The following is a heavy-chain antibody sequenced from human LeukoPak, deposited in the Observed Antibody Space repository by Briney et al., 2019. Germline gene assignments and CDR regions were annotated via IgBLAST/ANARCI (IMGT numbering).Heavy chain of an antibody. CDR1: GFTFSSYA. J-gene: IGHJ6*03. CDR3: ASSRPLWSDTYYYMDV. D-gene: IGHD3-3*01. Sequence: GGSLRLSCAASGFTFSSYAMSWVRQAPGKGLEWVSGISWNSGSIGYADSVKGRFTISRDNAKNSLYLQMNSLRAEDTAVYYCASSRPLWSDTYYYMDVWGKGTTVTVSS. V-gene: IGHV3-20*04. CDR2: ISWNSGSI.